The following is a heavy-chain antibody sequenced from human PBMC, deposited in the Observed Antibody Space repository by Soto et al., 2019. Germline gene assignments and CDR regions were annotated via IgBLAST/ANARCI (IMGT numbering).Heavy chain of an antibody. CDR1: RVTFSSYA. CDR3: AKQCLGVSCLP. Sequence: VQLLESGGGLVQPGGSLRLSCAASRVTFSSYAMTWVRPAPGKGLEWVSAISDSADSTYYADSVRGRFTLSRDNSQNTLYLPMNSLRAADTAVYYCAKQCLGVSCLPWGQGTLVTVSS. CDR2: ISDSADST. D-gene: IGHD2-15*01. V-gene: IGHV3-23*01. J-gene: IGHJ5*02.